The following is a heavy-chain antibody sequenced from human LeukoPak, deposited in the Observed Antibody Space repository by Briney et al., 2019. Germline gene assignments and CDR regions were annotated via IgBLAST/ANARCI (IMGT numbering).Heavy chain of an antibody. Sequence: GRSLRLSCAASGFTFSSYAMHWVRQAPGKGLEWVAVMSHDGSVKIYADSVQGRFTISRDNSKNTQYLQLSSLRAEDTAVYHCARPREAGSSSGWYFDKWGQGTLVTVSS. CDR2: MSHDGSVK. J-gene: IGHJ4*02. V-gene: IGHV3-30-3*01. CDR1: GFTFSSYA. CDR3: ARPREAGSSSGWYFDK. D-gene: IGHD6-19*01.